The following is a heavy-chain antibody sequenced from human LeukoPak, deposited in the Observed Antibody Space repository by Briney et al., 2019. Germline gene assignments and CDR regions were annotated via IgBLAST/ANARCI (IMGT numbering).Heavy chain of an antibody. CDR2: IYPGDSDT. D-gene: IGHD6-13*01. V-gene: IGHV5-51*01. Sequence: GAALQISSKGAGYGFTSYWIGWGRRMPGKGLEGMGIIYPGDSDTRYSPSFQGQVTISADKSISTAYLQWSSLKASDTAMYYCARPDLAAAAPEYFQHWGQGTLVTVSS. J-gene: IGHJ1*01. CDR3: ARPDLAAAAPEYFQH. CDR1: GYGFTSYW.